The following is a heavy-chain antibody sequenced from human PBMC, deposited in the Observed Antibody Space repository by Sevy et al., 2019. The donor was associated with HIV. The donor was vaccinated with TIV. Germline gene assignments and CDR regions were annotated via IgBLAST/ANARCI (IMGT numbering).Heavy chain of an antibody. V-gene: IGHV3-15*01. J-gene: IGHJ3*02. D-gene: IGHD2-21*02. CDR3: TTENGWGCGGDCYSDAFDI. CDR1: GFTFSNAW. Sequence: GGSLRLSCAASGFTFSNAWMSWVRQAPGKGLEWVGRIKSKTDGGTTDYAAPVKGRFTISRDDSKNTLYLQMNSLKTEDTAVYCCTTENGWGCGGDCYSDAFDIWGQGTMVTVSS. CDR2: IKSKTDGGTT.